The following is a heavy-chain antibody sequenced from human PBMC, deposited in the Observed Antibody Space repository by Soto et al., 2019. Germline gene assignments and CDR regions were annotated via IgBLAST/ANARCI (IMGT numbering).Heavy chain of an antibody. CDR2: INHSGST. CDR3: ARGPWVFPDRRKKDAFAI. V-gene: IGHV4-34*01. CDR1: GGSFSGYY. J-gene: IGHJ3*02. D-gene: IGHD1-26*01. Sequence: SETLSLTGAVYGGSFSGYYWSWIRQPPGKGLEWIGEINHSGSTNYNQSLKSRVTISVDTSKNQFSLKLSSVTEADTAVYYCARGPWVFPDRRKKDAFAIWGQGTMATVS.